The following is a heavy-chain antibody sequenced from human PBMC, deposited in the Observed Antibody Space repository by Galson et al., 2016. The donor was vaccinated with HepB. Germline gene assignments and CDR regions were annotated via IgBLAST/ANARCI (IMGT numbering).Heavy chain of an antibody. CDR2: ISGSGDRT. Sequence: SLRLSCAASGFTFSSYAMTWVRQAPGKGLEWVSSISGSGDRTYYADSVKGRFTISRDNSKKTLYLQMNSLRAEDTAIYYCGKDGVALGLELLEGDYDYYYGLDVWGQGTTVTVSS. D-gene: IGHD1-7*01. CDR3: GKDGVALGLELLEGDYDYYYGLDV. V-gene: IGHV3-23*01. CDR1: GFTFSSYA. J-gene: IGHJ6*02.